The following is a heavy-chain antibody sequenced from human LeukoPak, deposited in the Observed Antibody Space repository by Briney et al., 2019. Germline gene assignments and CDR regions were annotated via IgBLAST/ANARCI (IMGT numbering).Heavy chain of an antibody. CDR1: GYTFTSYY. CDR3: ARKAWSGYYYDY. CDR2: INPSGGST. D-gene: IGHD3-22*01. Sequence: ASVKVSCKASGYTFTSYYMHCVRQAPGQALEWMGIINPSGGSTSYAQKFQGRVTMTRDTSTSTVYMELSSLRSEDTAVYYCARKAWSGYYYDYWGQGTLVTVSS. J-gene: IGHJ4*02. V-gene: IGHV1-46*01.